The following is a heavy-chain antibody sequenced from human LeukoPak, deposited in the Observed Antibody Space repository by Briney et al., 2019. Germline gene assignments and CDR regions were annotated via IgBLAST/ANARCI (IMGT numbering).Heavy chain of an antibody. Sequence: GGSLRLSCAASGFTVSSNYMSWVRQAPGKGLEWVSVIYSGGSTYYADSVKGRFAISRDNSKNTLYLQMNSLRAEDTAVYYCAREPHYIAVAVPGRGNAFDIWGQGTMVTVSS. J-gene: IGHJ3*02. CDR1: GFTVSSNY. CDR3: AREPHYIAVAVPGRGNAFDI. D-gene: IGHD6-19*01. CDR2: IYSGGST. V-gene: IGHV3-66*01.